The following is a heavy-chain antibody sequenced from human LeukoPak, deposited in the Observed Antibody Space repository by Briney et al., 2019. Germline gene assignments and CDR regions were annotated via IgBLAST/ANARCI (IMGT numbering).Heavy chain of an antibody. CDR1: GGSMSSSSYY. V-gene: IGHV4-39*07. Sequence: SETLSLTCTVSGGSMSSSSYYWGWIRQPPGKGLEWIGSIYHSGSTYYNPSLKSRVTISVDTSKNQFSLKLSSVTAADTAVYYCARDQSPAHNWYSSSSDAVDVWGKGTTVTVSS. J-gene: IGHJ6*04. CDR3: ARDQSPAHNWYSSSSDAVDV. D-gene: IGHD6-6*01. CDR2: IYHSGST.